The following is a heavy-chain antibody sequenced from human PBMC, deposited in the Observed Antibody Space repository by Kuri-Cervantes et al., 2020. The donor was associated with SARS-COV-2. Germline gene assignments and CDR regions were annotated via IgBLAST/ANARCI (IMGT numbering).Heavy chain of an antibody. CDR3: AKGPTIFGVVIRSAFDI. V-gene: IGHV3-30-3*01. D-gene: IGHD3-3*01. CDR2: ISFDGNSE. J-gene: IGHJ3*02. Sequence: GGSLRLSCAASGFSFRTYAMHWVRQAPGKGLEWVAVISFDGNSEDYADSVKGRFTISRDNSKNTPYLQMNSLRAEDTAVYYCAKGPTIFGVVIRSAFDIWGQGTMVTVSS. CDR1: GFSFRTYA.